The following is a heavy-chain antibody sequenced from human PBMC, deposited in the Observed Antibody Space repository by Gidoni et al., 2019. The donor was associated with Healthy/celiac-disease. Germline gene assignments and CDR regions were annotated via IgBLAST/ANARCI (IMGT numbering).Heavy chain of an antibody. V-gene: IGHV3-7*03. CDR3: ARDHSSSWYLSTY. CDR1: GFTVSSYW. D-gene: IGHD6-13*01. Sequence: EVQLVESGGGLVQPGGSMRLSCAASGFTVSSYWMSWVRQAPGKGLEWVANIKQDGSAKYYVDSVKGRFTISRDNAKNSLYLQMNSLRAEDTAVYYCARDHSSSWYLSTYWGQGTLVTVSS. CDR2: IKQDGSAK. J-gene: IGHJ4*02.